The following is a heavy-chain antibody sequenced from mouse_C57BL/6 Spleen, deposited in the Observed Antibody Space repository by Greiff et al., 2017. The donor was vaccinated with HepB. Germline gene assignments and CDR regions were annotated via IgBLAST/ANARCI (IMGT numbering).Heavy chain of an antibody. J-gene: IGHJ4*01. CDR1: GYTFTSYW. CDR2: IHPNSGST. CDR3: ARIALITTVVYAMDY. Sequence: QVQLQQPGAELVKPGASVKLSCKASGYTFTSYWMHWVKQRPGQGLEWIGMIHPNSGSTNYNEKFKSKATLTVDKSSSTAYMQLSSLTSEDSAVYYCARIALITTVVYAMDYWGQGTSVTVSS. V-gene: IGHV1-64*01. D-gene: IGHD1-1*01.